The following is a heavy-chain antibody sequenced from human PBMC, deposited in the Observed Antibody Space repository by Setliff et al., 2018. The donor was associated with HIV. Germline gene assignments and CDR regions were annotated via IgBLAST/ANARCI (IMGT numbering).Heavy chain of an antibody. CDR1: GFTFSPYW. V-gene: IGHV3-74*03. CDR2: INSDGTSA. J-gene: IGHJ4*02. D-gene: IGHD2-2*01. Sequence: GGSLRLSCTASGFTFSPYWMHWVRQAPGKGLVWVSRINSDGTSATYADSVKGRFTISRDNAKNSLYLQMNSLRAEDTAVYYCASHFGYCSSTSCEGYWGQGTVVTVSS. CDR3: ASHFGYCSSTSCEGY.